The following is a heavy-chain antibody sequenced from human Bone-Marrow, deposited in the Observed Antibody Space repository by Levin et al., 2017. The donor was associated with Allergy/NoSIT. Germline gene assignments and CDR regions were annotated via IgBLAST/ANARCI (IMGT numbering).Heavy chain of an antibody. CDR2: INSKNDGETL. J-gene: IGHJ4*02. CDR1: GFTFKNAW. D-gene: IGHD1-1*01. CDR3: TEDLPGLGYLAKQIES. V-gene: IGHV3-15*01. Sequence: KSGGSLRLSCAASGFTFKNAWLSWVRQAPGRGLEWVGRINSKNDGETLDYAAPVKDRFTISRDDSENMLFLQMDSLKTEDTALYYCTEDLPGLGYLAKQIESWGQGSLVTVSS.